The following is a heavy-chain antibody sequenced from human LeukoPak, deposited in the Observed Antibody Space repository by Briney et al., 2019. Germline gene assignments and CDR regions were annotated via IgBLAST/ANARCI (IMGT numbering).Heavy chain of an antibody. CDR3: AKSHSGYSSGWPPGAFDY. CDR2: INWNGGST. Sequence: GGSLRLSCAASGFTFDDYGMSWVRQAPGKGLEWVSGINWNGGSTGYADSVKGRFTISRDNAKNSLYLQMNSLRAEDMALYYCAKSHSGYSSGWPPGAFDYWGQGTLVTVSS. V-gene: IGHV3-20*04. J-gene: IGHJ4*02. CDR1: GFTFDDYG. D-gene: IGHD6-19*01.